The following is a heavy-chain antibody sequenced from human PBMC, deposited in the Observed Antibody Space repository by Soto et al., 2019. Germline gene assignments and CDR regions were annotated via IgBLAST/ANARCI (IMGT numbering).Heavy chain of an antibody. J-gene: IGHJ3*02. CDR2: IIPIFGTA. D-gene: IGHD3-22*01. CDR3: SVIVVAHAFDI. Sequence: QVQLVQSGAEVKKPGSSVKVSCKASGGTFSSYAISWVRQPPGQGHEWMGGIIPIFGTANYAQKFQGRVTITADESTSTAYMELISLRSEDTAVYYCSVIVVAHAFDIWGQGSMVTVSS. V-gene: IGHV1-69*01. CDR1: GGTFSSYA.